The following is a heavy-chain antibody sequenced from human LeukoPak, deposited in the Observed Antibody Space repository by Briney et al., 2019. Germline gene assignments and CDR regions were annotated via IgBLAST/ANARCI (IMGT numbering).Heavy chain of an antibody. D-gene: IGHD4-17*01. CDR2: IIPIFGTA. CDR3: ECYGDYDADY. CDR1: GGTFSSYA. J-gene: IGHJ4*02. Sequence: SVKVSCKASGGTFSSYAISWARQAPGQGLEWMGGIIPIFGTANYAQKFQGRVTITADESTSTAYMELSSLRSEDTAVYYCECYGDYDADYWGQGTLVTVSS. V-gene: IGHV1-69*13.